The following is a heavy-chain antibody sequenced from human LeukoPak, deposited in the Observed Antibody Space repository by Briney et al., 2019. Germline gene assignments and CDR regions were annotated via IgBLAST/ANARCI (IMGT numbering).Heavy chain of an antibody. CDR1: GGSFSGYY. Sequence: SETLSLTCAVYGGSFSGYYWSWIRQPPGKGLEWIGEVNHSGSTNYNPSLKSRVTISVDTSKNQFSLKLSSVTAADTAVYYCARVYDSSGYYVDYWGQGTLVTASS. CDR3: ARVYDSSGYYVDY. CDR2: VNHSGST. J-gene: IGHJ4*02. V-gene: IGHV4-34*01. D-gene: IGHD3-22*01.